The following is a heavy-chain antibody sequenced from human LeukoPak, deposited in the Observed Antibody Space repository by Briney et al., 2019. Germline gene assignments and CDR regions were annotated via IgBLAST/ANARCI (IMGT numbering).Heavy chain of an antibody. D-gene: IGHD6-13*01. CDR1: GFTFSTYE. J-gene: IGHJ4*02. CDR2: IDGSGSTI. Sequence: GGSLRLSCAASGFTFSTYEMNWVRQAPGKGLECLSYIDGSGSTIYYTDSVKGRFTLSRDNAKNSLYLQMNSLRAEDTAVYYCARVSHPQQPLDYWGQGTLVTVSS. V-gene: IGHV3-48*03. CDR3: ARVSHPQQPLDY.